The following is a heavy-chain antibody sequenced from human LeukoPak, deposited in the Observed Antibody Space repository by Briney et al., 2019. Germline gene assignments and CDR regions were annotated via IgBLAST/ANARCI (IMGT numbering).Heavy chain of an antibody. Sequence: GSLRLSCAASGSGFTFNNYWMHWVRQAPGKGLVWVSRINADGSTTSYADSVRGRFTISRDNAKNTLYLQMNSLRAEDTAVYYCARDGGVATILLRYYYYYMDVWGKGTTVTISS. J-gene: IGHJ6*03. CDR1: GSGFTFNNYW. D-gene: IGHD5-12*01. V-gene: IGHV3-74*01. CDR3: ARDGGVATILLRYYYYYMDV. CDR2: INADGSTT.